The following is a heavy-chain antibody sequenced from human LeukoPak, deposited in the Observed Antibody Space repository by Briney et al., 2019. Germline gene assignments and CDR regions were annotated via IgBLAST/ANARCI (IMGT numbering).Heavy chain of an antibody. J-gene: IGHJ4*02. Sequence: APVKVSCKASGYTFTGYYMHWVRQAPGQGLEWMGWINPNSGGTNYAQKFQGRVTMTRDTSISTAYMELSRLRSDDTAVYYCASARYNWNPTHYWGQGTLVTVSS. CDR3: ASARYNWNPTHY. CDR2: INPNSGGT. V-gene: IGHV1-2*02. CDR1: GYTFTGYY. D-gene: IGHD1-20*01.